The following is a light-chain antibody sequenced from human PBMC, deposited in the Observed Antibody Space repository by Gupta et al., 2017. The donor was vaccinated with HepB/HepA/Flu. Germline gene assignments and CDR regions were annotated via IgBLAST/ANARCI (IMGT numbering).Light chain of an antibody. CDR2: ING. V-gene: IGLV1-44*01. CDR3: SAWADSLNGYLV. J-gene: IGLJ3*02. CDR1: SSNIGTNT. Sequence: HSVLLQPPSSSWTPWQLVTISCAGSSSNIGTNTVHWYRQLPGTAHQLLIFINGHRPSGVPDRFSCSNSGTSASPAITGLQSEDEAEDHYSAWADSLNGYLVFGGGTKLTVL.